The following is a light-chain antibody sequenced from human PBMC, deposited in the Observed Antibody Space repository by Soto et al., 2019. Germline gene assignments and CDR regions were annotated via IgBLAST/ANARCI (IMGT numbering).Light chain of an antibody. V-gene: IGKV3-20*01. CDR1: ESVNSNF. CDR3: QHYGSSLIFT. CDR2: ATS. J-gene: IGKJ3*01. Sequence: EIVLTQSPGTLSLSPGERATLSCRASESVNSNFLAWYQQRPGQGPRLLIYATSARATGIPDRFSGSWSGTDFTLTIRRLEPEDFAVYYCQHYGSSLIFTFGPGTKVEIK.